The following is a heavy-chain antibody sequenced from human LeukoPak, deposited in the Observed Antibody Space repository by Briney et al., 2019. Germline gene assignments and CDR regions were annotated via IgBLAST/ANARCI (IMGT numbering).Heavy chain of an antibody. D-gene: IGHD6-19*01. V-gene: IGHV4-34*01. Sequence: SETLSLTCAVYGGSFSGYYWSWIRQPPGKGLEWIGEINHSGSTNYNPSLKSRVTISVDTSKNQFSLKLSSVTAADTAVYYCARGSRYSSGWFDSWGQGTLVTVSS. CDR3: ARGSRYSSGWFDS. CDR2: INHSGST. J-gene: IGHJ5*01. CDR1: GGSFSGYY.